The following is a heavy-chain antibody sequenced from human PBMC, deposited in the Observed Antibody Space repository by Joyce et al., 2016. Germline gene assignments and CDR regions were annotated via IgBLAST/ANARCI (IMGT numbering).Heavy chain of an antibody. CDR2: VFHSGSA. CDR3: AKDGGSGVSYYYIDV. Sequence: QVQLQESGPGLVKPSETLSLICSVSGDSVSRYYWSWIRQSPGKGLEWIGCVFHSGSANYNPSIKSRVTFSVDTSKNQFSLTLSSVTAADTAVYYCAKDGGSGVSYYYIDVWGKGTTVTVSS. CDR1: GDSVSRYY. D-gene: IGHD3-16*01. J-gene: IGHJ6*03. V-gene: IGHV4-59*02.